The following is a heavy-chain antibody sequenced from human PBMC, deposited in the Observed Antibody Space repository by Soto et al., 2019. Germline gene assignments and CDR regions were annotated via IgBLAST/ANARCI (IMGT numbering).Heavy chain of an antibody. CDR3: ARRYCITTSCSLDY. V-gene: IGHV4-61*03. Sequence: SETLSLTCPVSFGSVSSGSNYWSCLLQPPGQGLEWIGYISYSGNTNYNPSLKSRVTISVDTSKNHFSLKLSSVTAADTAVYFCARRYCITTSCSLDYWGQGTLVTVSS. CDR2: ISYSGNT. D-gene: IGHD2-2*01. J-gene: IGHJ4*02. CDR1: FGSVSSGSNY.